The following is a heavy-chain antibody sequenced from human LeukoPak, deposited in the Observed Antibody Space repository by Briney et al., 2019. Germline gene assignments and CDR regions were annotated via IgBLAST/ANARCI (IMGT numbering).Heavy chain of an antibody. Sequence: SETLSLTCTVSGGSISSYYWSWIRQPPGKGLEWIGYIYYSGSTNYNPSLKSRVTISVDTSKNQFSLKLSSATAADTAVYYCAREARIAAAGTGSYWFDPWGQGTLVTVSS. CDR3: AREARIAAAGTGSYWFDP. J-gene: IGHJ5*02. CDR1: GGSISSYY. V-gene: IGHV4-59*12. D-gene: IGHD6-13*01. CDR2: IYYSGST.